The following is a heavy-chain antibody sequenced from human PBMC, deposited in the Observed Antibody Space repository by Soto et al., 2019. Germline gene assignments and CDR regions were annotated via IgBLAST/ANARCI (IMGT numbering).Heavy chain of an antibody. CDR1: GYTFTSYG. CDR2: ISAYNGNT. V-gene: IGHV1-18*01. D-gene: IGHD2-15*01. Sequence: QVQLVQSGAEVKKPGASVKVSCKASGYTFTSYGISWVRQAPGQGLEWMGWISAYNGNTNYAQKLQGRVTMTTDTSTSTAYMELRSLRSDDTAVYYCARAKRIVMLLRVSYYYGMDVWGQGTTVTVSS. J-gene: IGHJ6*02. CDR3: ARAKRIVMLLRVSYYYGMDV.